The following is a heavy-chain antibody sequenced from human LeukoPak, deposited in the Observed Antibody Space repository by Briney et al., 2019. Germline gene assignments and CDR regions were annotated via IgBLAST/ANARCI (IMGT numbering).Heavy chain of an antibody. Sequence: SETLSLTCTVSGGSISSYYWSWIRQPPGKGLEWIGYIYYSGSTNYNPSLKSRVTISVDTSKNQFSLRLSSVTAADTAVYYCARAAYSSSWYLYYFDYWGQGTLVTVSS. CDR3: ARAAYSSSWYLYYFDY. CDR1: GGSISSYY. D-gene: IGHD6-13*01. V-gene: IGHV4-59*01. CDR2: IYYSGST. J-gene: IGHJ4*02.